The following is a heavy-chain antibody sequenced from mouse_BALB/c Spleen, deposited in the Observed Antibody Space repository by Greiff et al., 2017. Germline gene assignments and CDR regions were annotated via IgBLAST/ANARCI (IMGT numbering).Heavy chain of an antibody. D-gene: IGHD1-1*01. V-gene: IGHV1-69*02. Sequence: QVQLQQPGAELVKPGASVKLSCKASGYTFTSYWMHWVKQRPGQGLEWIGEIDPSDSYTNYNQKFKGKATLTVDKSSSTAYMQLSSLTSEDSAVYYCARLSTTVVATDYAMDYWGQGTSVTVSS. CDR3: ARLSTTVVATDYAMDY. CDR1: GYTFTSYW. CDR2: IDPSDSYT. J-gene: IGHJ4*01.